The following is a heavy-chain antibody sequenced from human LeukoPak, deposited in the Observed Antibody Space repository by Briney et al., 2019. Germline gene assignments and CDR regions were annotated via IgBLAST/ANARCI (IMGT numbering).Heavy chain of an antibody. CDR2: INPSGGST. Sequence: ASVKVSCKASGYTFTSNYMHWVRQAPGQGLEWMGIINPSGGSTSYAQKFQGRVTMTRDTSTSTVYMELSSLRSEDTAVYYCARAGIAAAGLLPLDYWGQGTLVTVSS. V-gene: IGHV1-46*01. CDR3: ARAGIAAAGLLPLDY. J-gene: IGHJ4*02. D-gene: IGHD6-13*01. CDR1: GYTFTSNY.